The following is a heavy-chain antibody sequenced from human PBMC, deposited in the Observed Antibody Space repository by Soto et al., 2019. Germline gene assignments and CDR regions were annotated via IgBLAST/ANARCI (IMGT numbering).Heavy chain of an antibody. Sequence: GESLKISCAASGFTFSSYAMSWVRQAPGKGLEWVSAISVSGGSTYYADSVKGRFTISRDNSKNTLYLQMNSLRAEDTAVYYCAKEGEGYCSSTSCWVDYWGQGTLVTVSS. V-gene: IGHV3-23*01. CDR3: AKEGEGYCSSTSCWVDY. CDR1: GFTFSSYA. D-gene: IGHD2-2*01. J-gene: IGHJ4*02. CDR2: ISVSGGST.